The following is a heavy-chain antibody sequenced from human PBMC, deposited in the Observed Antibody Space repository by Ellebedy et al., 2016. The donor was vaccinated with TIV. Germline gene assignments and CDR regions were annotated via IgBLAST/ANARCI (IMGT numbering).Heavy chain of an antibody. CDR1: GFYW. J-gene: IGHJ4*02. CDR3: AREAISYATSGYYFDS. Sequence: GESLKISCAGSGFYWMHWVRQAPGKGLMWVSRINPEETTTNYADSVRGRFAISRDNAKNSLYLQMNSLRAEDTAVYYCAREAISYATSGYYFDSWGQGTLVAVSS. CDR2: INPEETTT. D-gene: IGHD3-22*01. V-gene: IGHV3-74*01.